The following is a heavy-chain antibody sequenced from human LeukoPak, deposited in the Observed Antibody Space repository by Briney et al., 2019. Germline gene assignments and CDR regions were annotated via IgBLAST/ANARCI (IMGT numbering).Heavy chain of an antibody. V-gene: IGHV3-23*01. Sequence: GGSLRLSCAASGFTFSSYAMSWVRQAPGKGLDWVSAISGSGGSTYYADSVKGRFTISRDNSKNTLYLQMNSLRAEDTAVYYCAKDLSDSSLTYWGQGTLVTVSS. CDR2: ISGSGGST. CDR1: GFTFSSYA. D-gene: IGHD6-6*01. CDR3: AKDLSDSSLTY. J-gene: IGHJ4*02.